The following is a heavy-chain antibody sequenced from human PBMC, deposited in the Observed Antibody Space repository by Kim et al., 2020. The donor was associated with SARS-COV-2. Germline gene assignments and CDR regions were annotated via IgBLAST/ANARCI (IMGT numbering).Heavy chain of an antibody. V-gene: IGHV4-39*01. D-gene: IGHD3-10*01. J-gene: IGHJ4*02. Sequence: SETLSLTCTVSGGSISSSSYYWGWIRQPPGKGLEWIGSIYYSGSTYYNPSLKSRVTISVDTSKNQFSLKLSSVTAADTAVYYCARTYYYGSGSYYNPSYLIDYWGQGTLVTVSS. CDR2: IYYSGST. CDR1: GGSISSSSYY. CDR3: ARTYYYGSGSYYNPSYLIDY.